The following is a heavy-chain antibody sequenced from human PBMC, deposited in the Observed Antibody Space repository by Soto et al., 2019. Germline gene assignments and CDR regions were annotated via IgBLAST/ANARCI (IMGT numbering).Heavy chain of an antibody. CDR3: ARVSSARPHYYYGMDV. CDR2: IYPGGSDT. D-gene: IGHD3-10*01. J-gene: IGHJ6*02. Sequence: GESLKISCKGSGYSFTSYWIGWVRQMPGKGLEWMGIIYPGGSDTRYSPSFQGQVTISADKSISTAYLQWSSLKASDTAMYYCARVSSARPHYYYGMDVWGQGTTVTVSS. CDR1: GYSFTSYW. V-gene: IGHV5-51*01.